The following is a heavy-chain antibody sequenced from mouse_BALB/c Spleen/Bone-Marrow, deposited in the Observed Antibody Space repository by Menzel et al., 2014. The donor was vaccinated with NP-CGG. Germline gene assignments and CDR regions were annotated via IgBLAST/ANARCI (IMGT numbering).Heavy chain of an antibody. J-gene: IGHJ4*01. CDR2: INPYNGDT. V-gene: IGHV1-20*02. CDR1: GYSFTGYF. D-gene: IGHD2-3*01. CDR3: ARGGLLRAMDY. Sequence: DVKLVESGPELVKPGASVKISCKASGYSFTGYFMNWVMQSHGKSLEWIGRINPYNGDTFYNQKFKGKATLTVDKSSSTAHMELRSLASEDSAVYYCARGGLLRAMDYWGQGTSATVSS.